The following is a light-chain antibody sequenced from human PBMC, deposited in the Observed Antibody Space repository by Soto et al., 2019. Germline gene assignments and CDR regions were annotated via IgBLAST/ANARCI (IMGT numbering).Light chain of an antibody. CDR2: DAS. Sequence: DIQMTQSPSTLSAFVGDRFTITCRASHSFSSWLAWYQQKPGKAPNLLIYDASTLESGVPSRFSGSGSGTEFTLTISSLQPDDFATYYCQQYNSYWTFGQGTKVDIK. CDR1: HSFSSW. J-gene: IGKJ1*01. CDR3: QQYNSYWT. V-gene: IGKV1-5*01.